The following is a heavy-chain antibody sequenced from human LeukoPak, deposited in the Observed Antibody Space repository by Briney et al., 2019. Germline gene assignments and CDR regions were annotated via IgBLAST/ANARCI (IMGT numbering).Heavy chain of an antibody. J-gene: IGHJ4*02. CDR3: ARDLAWGAFDY. CDR1: GFIFSNHG. Sequence: GGSLRLSCAASGFIFSNHGMNWVRQAPGKGLEWLSGVSPPGGGTYYADSVKGRFTISRDDSKNTLSLQMNSLRVEDTAVYYCARDLAWGAFDYWGQGTLVTVSS. V-gene: IGHV3-23*01. D-gene: IGHD7-27*01. CDR2: VSPPGGGT.